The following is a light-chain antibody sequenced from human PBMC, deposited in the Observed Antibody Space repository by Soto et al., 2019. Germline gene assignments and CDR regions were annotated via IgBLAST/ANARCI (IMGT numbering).Light chain of an antibody. CDR2: GAS. CDR1: QRVSNNY. V-gene: IGKV3-20*01. CDR3: QQYGSFPPS. J-gene: IGKJ2*01. Sequence: EMVLTQSPDTLSLSPGEIATISCRASQRVSNNYLAWYQQKLGQAPRLLIYGASSRVSGIPDRFSGSGSGTDFPLTVTRLEPEDFAVFSCQQYGSFPPSFGQGTKREIK.